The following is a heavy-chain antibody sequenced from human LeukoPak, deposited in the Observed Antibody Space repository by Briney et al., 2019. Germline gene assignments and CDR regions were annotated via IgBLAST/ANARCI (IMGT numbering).Heavy chain of an antibody. CDR3: ARGRNYVSDYYFDV. J-gene: IGHJ6*03. CDR1: GVSLRGYY. V-gene: IGHV4-34*01. D-gene: IGHD1-7*01. CDR2: ISHEGDS. Sequence: SETLSLTCAVYGVSLRGYYWSWIRQSPEKGLEWIGEISHEGDSIYNPSLKSRVTLSVDMSKNQCSLKLRSVTAADTAVYYCARGRNYVSDYYFDVWGKGTTVIVSS.